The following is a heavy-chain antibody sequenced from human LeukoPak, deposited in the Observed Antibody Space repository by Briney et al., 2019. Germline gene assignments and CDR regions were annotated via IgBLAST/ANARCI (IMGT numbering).Heavy chain of an antibody. CDR2: ITSSGTYI. V-gene: IGHV3-21*01. CDR3: ARSRYLDWGGAFDM. CDR1: GFTFNNYN. D-gene: IGHD3-9*01. J-gene: IGHJ3*02. Sequence: GGSLKLSCATSGFTFNNYNMNWVRQAPGRALEWVSSITSSGTYIFYADSVKGRFTISRDNAKNSLYLQMNSLGPEDTAVYYCARSRYLDWGGAFDMWGQGTMVTVSS.